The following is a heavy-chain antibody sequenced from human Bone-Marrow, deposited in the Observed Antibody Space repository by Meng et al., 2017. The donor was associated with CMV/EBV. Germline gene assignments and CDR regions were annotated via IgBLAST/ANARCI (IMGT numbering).Heavy chain of an antibody. CDR3: ANRRGYGHYFDY. CDR2: IYPGDSDT. CDR1: GYSFTTYW. V-gene: IGHV5-51*01. Sequence: GESLKISCKGSGYSFTTYWIGWVRQMPGKGLEWMGIIYPGDSDTRYSPSFQGQVTISRDNSKNTLYLQMNSLRAEDTAVYYCANRRGYGHYFDYWGQGTLVTVYS. D-gene: IGHD5-18*01. J-gene: IGHJ4*02.